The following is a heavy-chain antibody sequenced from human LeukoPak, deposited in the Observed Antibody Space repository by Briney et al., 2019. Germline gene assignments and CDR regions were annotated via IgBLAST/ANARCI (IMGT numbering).Heavy chain of an antibody. CDR2: IYYSGST. J-gene: IGHJ4*02. V-gene: IGHV4-39*07. Sequence: SETLSLTCTVSGGSISSSNFYWGWIRQPPGKGLEWIGSIYYSGSTYYNPSLKSRVTISVDTSKNQFSLKLSSVTAADTAVYYCARVGYVSAWYPFDYWGQGTPVIVSS. D-gene: IGHD6-19*01. CDR1: GGSISSSNFY. CDR3: ARVGYVSAWYPFDY.